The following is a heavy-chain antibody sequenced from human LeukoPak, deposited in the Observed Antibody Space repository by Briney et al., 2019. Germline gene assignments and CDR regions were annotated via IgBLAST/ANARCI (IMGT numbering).Heavy chain of an antibody. D-gene: IGHD3-16*02. CDR1: GFTFSSYW. CDR2: IKQDGSEK. Sequence: GGSLRLSCAASGFTFSSYWMSWVRQAPGKGLEWVANIKQDGSEKYYVDSVKGRITISRDNAKNSLYLQMNSLRAEDTAMYYCARSGYYDYVWGCYRYDVYFDYWGQGTLVTVSS. J-gene: IGHJ4*02. V-gene: IGHV3-7*01. CDR3: ARSGYYDYVWGCYRYDVYFDY.